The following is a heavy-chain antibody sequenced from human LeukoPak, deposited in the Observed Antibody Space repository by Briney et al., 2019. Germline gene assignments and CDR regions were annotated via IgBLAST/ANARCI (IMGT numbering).Heavy chain of an antibody. CDR3: AKDFDYYDSSGYSNWFDP. D-gene: IGHD3-22*01. CDR2: ISSSSSTI. J-gene: IGHJ5*02. V-gene: IGHV3-48*01. Sequence: GGSLRLSCAASGFTFSSYSMNWVRQAPGKGLEWVSYISSSSSTIYYADSVKGRFTISRDNSKNTLYLQMNSLRAEDTAVYYCAKDFDYYDSSGYSNWFDPWGQGTLVTVSS. CDR1: GFTFSSYS.